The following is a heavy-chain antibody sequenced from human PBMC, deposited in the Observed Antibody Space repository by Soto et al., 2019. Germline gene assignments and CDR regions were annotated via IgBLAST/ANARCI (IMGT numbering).Heavy chain of an antibody. D-gene: IGHD2-2*01. Sequence: EVHLVESGGGLVQPGGSLRLSCAASGFTFSIYWMSWVRQAPGKGLEWVANIKQGGDDIYYVDSGKGRFTISRDNAKNALYLQMNSLRAEDTAVYYCARRRCSSTSCFFDYWGQGTLVTVSS. CDR1: GFTFSIYW. V-gene: IGHV3-7*01. CDR3: ARRRCSSTSCFFDY. CDR2: IKQGGDDI. J-gene: IGHJ4*02.